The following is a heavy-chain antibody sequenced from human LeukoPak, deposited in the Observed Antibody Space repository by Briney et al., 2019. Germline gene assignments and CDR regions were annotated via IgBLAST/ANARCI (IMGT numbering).Heavy chain of an antibody. V-gene: IGHV1-46*01. CDR2: INPSGGST. CDR3: ARVTSGFWTGYYDPFDI. J-gene: IGHJ3*02. Sequence: ASVNVSCKASGYTFTSYYMHWVRQAPGQGLEWMGIINPSGGSTSYAQKFQGRVTMTRDTSTSTAYMEMSSLRSEDTAVYYCARVTSGFWTGYYDPFDIWGQGTMVTVSS. CDR1: GYTFTSYY. D-gene: IGHD3/OR15-3a*01.